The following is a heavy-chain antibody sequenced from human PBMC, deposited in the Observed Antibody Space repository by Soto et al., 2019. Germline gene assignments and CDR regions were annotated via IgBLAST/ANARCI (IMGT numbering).Heavy chain of an antibody. D-gene: IGHD5-18*01. J-gene: IGHJ4*02. Sequence: QVQLQESGPGLVKPSQTLSLTCTVSGGSINSGGYCWSWIRQHPGKGLDWIGCISYGGSTSYNPSLKSRVTISVDTSKNQFSLKLTAVTAADTAVYYCSRGILVWGQGALITVSS. CDR2: ISYGGST. CDR1: GGSINSGGYC. CDR3: SRGILV. V-gene: IGHV4-31*03.